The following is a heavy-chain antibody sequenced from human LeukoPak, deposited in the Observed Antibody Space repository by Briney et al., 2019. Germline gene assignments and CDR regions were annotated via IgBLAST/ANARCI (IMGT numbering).Heavy chain of an antibody. CDR2: ISWDSGSI. CDR1: GFTFDDYA. Sequence: PGRSLRLSCAASGFTFDDYAMHWVRQAPGKGLEWVSGISWDSGSIGYADSVKGRFTISRDNAKNSLYLQMNSLRAEDTALYYCARGPAYHYDSSGYYLYYFDYWGQGTLVTVSS. V-gene: IGHV3-9*01. CDR3: ARGPAYHYDSSGYYLYYFDY. D-gene: IGHD3-22*01. J-gene: IGHJ4*02.